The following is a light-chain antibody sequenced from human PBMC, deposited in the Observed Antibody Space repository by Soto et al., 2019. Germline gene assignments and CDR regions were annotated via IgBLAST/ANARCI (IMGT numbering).Light chain of an antibody. CDR2: EVS. V-gene: IGLV2-8*01. Sequence: QSVLTQPPSASGSPGQSVTISCTGTSXDVGKYDYVSWFQHHPGKAPKLIIYEVSKRPSGVPDRFSGSKSGSTASLTVSGLQTEDEADYYCNSYVGGTLFYFFGTGTKVT. CDR1: SXDVGKYDY. J-gene: IGLJ1*01. CDR3: NSYVGGTLFYF.